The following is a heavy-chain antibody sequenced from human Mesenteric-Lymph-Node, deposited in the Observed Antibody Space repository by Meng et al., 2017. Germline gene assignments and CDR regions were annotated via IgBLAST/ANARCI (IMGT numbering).Heavy chain of an antibody. CDR1: GGSVSSGSYY. J-gene: IGHJ4*02. CDR2: IYYSGST. D-gene: IGHD4-17*01. Sequence: QGHLKGSGPGRVGPSETLSLTCTVSGGSVSSGSYYWSWIRQPPGKGLEWIGYIYYSGSTNYNPSLKSRVTISVDTSKNQFSLKLSSVTAADTAVYYCARESDYGDFDYWGQGTLVTVSS. V-gene: IGHV4-61*01. CDR3: ARESDYGDFDY.